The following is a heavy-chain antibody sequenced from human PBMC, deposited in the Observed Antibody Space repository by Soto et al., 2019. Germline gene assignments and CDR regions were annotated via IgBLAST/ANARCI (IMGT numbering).Heavy chain of an antibody. D-gene: IGHD3-22*01. CDR2: IWYDGSNK. Sequence: SLRLSCAASGFTFSSYGMHWVRQAPGKGLEWVAVIWYDGSNKYYADSVKGRFTISRDNSKNTLYLQMNSLRAEDTAVYYCARGYYYDSSGSRPVFDIWGQGKIVTVS. CDR3: ARGYYYDSSGSRPVFDI. V-gene: IGHV3-33*01. CDR1: GFTFSSYG. J-gene: IGHJ3*02.